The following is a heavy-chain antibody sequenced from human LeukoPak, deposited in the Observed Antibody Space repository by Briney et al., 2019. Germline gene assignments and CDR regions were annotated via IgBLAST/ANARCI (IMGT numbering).Heavy chain of an antibody. Sequence: GRSLRLSCVVSGFTFNTYGMHWVRQTPGKGLEWVSLISYDGTKKWYADSMKGRFTISRDNSKHTLYLQMDSLRPEDSAVYYCAKDRSGMGYNFDFWGQGALVTVSS. J-gene: IGHJ4*02. CDR2: ISYDGTKK. CDR3: AKDRSGMGYNFDF. D-gene: IGHD1-1*01. V-gene: IGHV3-30*18. CDR1: GFTFNTYG.